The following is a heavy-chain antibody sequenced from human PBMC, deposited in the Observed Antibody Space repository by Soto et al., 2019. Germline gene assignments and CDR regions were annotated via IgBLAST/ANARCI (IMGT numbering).Heavy chain of an antibody. CDR1: GFTFSSYS. Sequence: LRLSCAASGFTFSSYSMNWVRQAPGKGLEWVSSISSSSSYIYYADSVKGRFTISRDNAKNSLYLQMNSLRVEDTAVYYCARDPHPDILDYWGQGTQVTVSS. V-gene: IGHV3-21*01. J-gene: IGHJ4*02. CDR3: ARDPHPDILDY. CDR2: ISSSSSYI.